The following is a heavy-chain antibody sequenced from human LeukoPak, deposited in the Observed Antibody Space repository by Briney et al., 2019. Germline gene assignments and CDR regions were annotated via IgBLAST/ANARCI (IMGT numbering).Heavy chain of an antibody. CDR1: GGTFSSHA. D-gene: IGHD3-3*01. V-gene: IGHV1-69*01. J-gene: IGHJ4*02. Sequence: ASVKVSCKDSGGTFSSHAISWVRQAPGQGLEWMGGIIPIFGTANYAQKFQGRVTITADESTSTAYMELSSLRSEDTAVYYCARVGLHAMEYYFDYWGQGTLVTVSS. CDR2: IIPIFGTA. CDR3: ARVGLHAMEYYFDY.